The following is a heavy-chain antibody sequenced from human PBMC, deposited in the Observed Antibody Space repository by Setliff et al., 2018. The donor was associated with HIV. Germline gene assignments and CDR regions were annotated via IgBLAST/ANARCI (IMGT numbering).Heavy chain of an antibody. CDR2: IYYSGIT. D-gene: IGHD3-22*01. J-gene: IGHJ4*02. CDR3: ARGDYDSGGYYFDK. V-gene: IGHV4-59*13. CDR1: DGSISAYY. Sequence: PSETLSLTCTVSDGSISAYYWSWIRQPPGKGLEWIGYIYYSGITNYSPSLKSRVTFLVDTSKNQFSLRLRSVTVADPAVYFCARGDYDSGGYYFDKWGQGALVTVSS.